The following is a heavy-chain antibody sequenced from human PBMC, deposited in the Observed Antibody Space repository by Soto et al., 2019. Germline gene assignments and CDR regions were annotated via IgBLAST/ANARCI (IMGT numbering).Heavy chain of an antibody. V-gene: IGHV6-1*01. J-gene: IGHJ4*02. D-gene: IGHD6-13*01. Sequence: SQTLSLTCAISGDSVSSNSAAWNWIRQSPSRGLEWLGRTYYRSKWYNDYAVSVKSRITINPDTSKNQFSLQLNSVTPEDTAVYYCVQAAGYSSSWYFDYWGQGTLVTSPQ. CDR1: GDSVSSNSAA. CDR3: VQAAGYSSSWYFDY. CDR2: TYYRSKWYN.